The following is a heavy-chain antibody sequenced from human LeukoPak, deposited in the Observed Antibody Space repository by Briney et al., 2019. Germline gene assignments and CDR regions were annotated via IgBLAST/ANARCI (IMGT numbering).Heavy chain of an antibody. CDR2: IYPGDSDT. CDR1: GYSFTSYW. D-gene: IGHD4-17*01. J-gene: IGHJ4*02. CDR3: ARRAPLSGESFDY. V-gene: IGHV5-51*01. Sequence: GESLKISCKGSGYSFTSYWIGWVRQMPGKGLEWMGIIYPGDSDTRYSPSFQGQVTMSADKSINTAYLQWSSLKASDTAMYYCARRAPLSGESFDYWGQGTLVTVSS.